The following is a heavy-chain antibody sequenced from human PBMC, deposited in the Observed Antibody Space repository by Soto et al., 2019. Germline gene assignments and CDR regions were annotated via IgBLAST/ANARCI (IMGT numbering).Heavy chain of an antibody. CDR2: MNPNSGNT. CDR3: AKSIRRLRGVHYDYGMDV. Sequence: QVQLVQSGAEVKKPGASVKVSCKASGYTFTSYDINWVRQATGQGLEWMGWMNPNSGNTGYAQKFHGRVTMHKNTSISTAYMELSSLRSEDTAVYYCAKSIRRLRGVHYDYGMDVWGQGTTVTVSS. D-gene: IGHD3-10*01. V-gene: IGHV1-8*01. J-gene: IGHJ6*02. CDR1: GYTFTSYD.